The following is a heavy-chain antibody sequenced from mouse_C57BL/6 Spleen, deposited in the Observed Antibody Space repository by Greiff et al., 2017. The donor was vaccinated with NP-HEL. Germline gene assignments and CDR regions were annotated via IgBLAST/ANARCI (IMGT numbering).Heavy chain of an antibody. CDR2: ISYSGST. CDR3: ARERAYGPSYFDV. J-gene: IGHJ1*03. V-gene: IGHV3-1*01. Sequence: EVKLQESGPGMVKPSQSLSLTCTVTDYSITSGYDWHWIRHFPGNKLEWMGYISYSGSTNYNPSLKSRISITHDTSKNHFFLKLNSVTTEDTATYYGARERAYGPSYFDVWGTGTTVTVSS. D-gene: IGHD1-1*02. CDR1: DYSITSGYD.